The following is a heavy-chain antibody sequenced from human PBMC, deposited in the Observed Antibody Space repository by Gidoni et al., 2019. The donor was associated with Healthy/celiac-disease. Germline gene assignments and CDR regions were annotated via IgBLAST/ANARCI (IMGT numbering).Heavy chain of an antibody. CDR3: ATSPLWIVVPYYYYGMDV. CDR2: ISGSGGST. V-gene: IGHV3-23*01. D-gene: IGHD3-22*01. J-gene: IGHJ6*02. CDR1: GFTFSSYA. Sequence: EVQLLESGGGLVQPGGSLRLSCAASGFTFSSYAMSWVRQAPGKGLEWVSAISGSGGSTYYADSVKGRFTISRDNSKNTLYLQMNSLRAEDTAVYYCATSPLWIVVPYYYYGMDVWGQGTTVTVSS.